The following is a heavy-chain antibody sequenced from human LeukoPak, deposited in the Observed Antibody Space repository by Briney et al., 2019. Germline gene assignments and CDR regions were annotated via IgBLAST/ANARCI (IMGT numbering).Heavy chain of an antibody. J-gene: IGHJ4*02. V-gene: IGHV4-4*02. CDR1: GGSISSSNW. D-gene: IGHD5-12*01. CDR3: ARGRATSLGYYFDY. CDR2: IYHSGST. Sequence: PSETLSLTCAVSGGSISSSNWWSWVRQPPGQGLEWIGEIYHSGSTNYNPSLKSRVTISVDKSKNQFSLKLSSVTAADTAVYYCARGRATSLGYYFDYWGQGTLVTVSS.